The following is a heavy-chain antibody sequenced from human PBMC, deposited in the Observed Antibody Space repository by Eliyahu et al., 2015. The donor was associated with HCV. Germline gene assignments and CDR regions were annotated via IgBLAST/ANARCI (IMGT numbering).Heavy chain of an antibody. D-gene: IGHD3-10*01. CDR1: GFXFNDYA. Sequence: EVQLVESGGGLVQPGGSLXLXCVISGFXFNDYAMHWVRQVPGRGLEWVSGINWNSNYKDYVGSVRGRFTISRDNGKNSLYLQMNSLRPEDTALYYCTRDRKSHTYGPFDFWGQGTLVTVSS. V-gene: IGHV3-9*01. CDR3: TRDRKSHTYGPFDF. J-gene: IGHJ4*02. CDR2: INWNSNYK.